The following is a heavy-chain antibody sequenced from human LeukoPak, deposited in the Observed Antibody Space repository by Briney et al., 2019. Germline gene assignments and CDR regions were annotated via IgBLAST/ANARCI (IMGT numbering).Heavy chain of an antibody. V-gene: IGHV3-23*01. J-gene: IGHJ4*02. CDR1: GLTFSSYA. D-gene: IGHD6-13*01. CDR2: ISGSGGST. Sequence: GGSLRLSCAASGLTFSSYAMSWVRQAPGKGLEWVSAISGSGGSTYYADSVKGRFTISRDNSKNTVYLQLNSLRAGDTAIYYCTKDRRGPTAGTWYFDSWGQGTLVTVSS. CDR3: TKDRRGPTAGTWYFDS.